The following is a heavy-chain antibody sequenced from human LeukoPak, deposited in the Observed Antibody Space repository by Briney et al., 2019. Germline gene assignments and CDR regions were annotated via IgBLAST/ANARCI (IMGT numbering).Heavy chain of an antibody. CDR1: GYIFTSYG. D-gene: IGHD3-10*01. CDR3: ARGKGIRGGSYHLDEFDY. J-gene: IGHJ4*02. Sequence: ASVKVSCKASGYIFTSYGISWVRQASGQGLEWMGWISAYNGNTNYAQKLQGRVTMTTDTSTSTAYMELRSLRSDDTAVYYCARGKGIRGGSYHLDEFDYWGQGTLVTVSS. CDR2: ISAYNGNT. V-gene: IGHV1-18*01.